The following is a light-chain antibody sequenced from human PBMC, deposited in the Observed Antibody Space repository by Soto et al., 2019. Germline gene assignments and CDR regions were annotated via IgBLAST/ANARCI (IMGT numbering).Light chain of an antibody. J-gene: IGKJ1*01. V-gene: IGKV3-20*01. CDR2: SAS. CDR1: QSFSSSY. Sequence: ESVLTQSPGTLSLSPGARATLSCRASQSFSSSYLAWYQQKPGQAPRLLIYSASSRATGIPDRFSGSGSGTDFILTISRLEPEDFAVYYCQQYGSSSWTFGQGTKVDIK. CDR3: QQYGSSSWT.